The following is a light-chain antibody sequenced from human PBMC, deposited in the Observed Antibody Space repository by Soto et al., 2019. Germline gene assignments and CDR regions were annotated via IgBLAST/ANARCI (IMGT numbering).Light chain of an antibody. CDR3: QQYGSSGT. Sequence: EIVMTQSPATLSVSPGERATLSCRASESVSSKLVWYQKKPGQAPRLLIYGASTRATGIPDRFSGSGSGTDFTLTISRLEPEDFAVYYCQQYGSSGTFGQGTKWIS. CDR1: ESVSSK. V-gene: IGKV3-20*01. CDR2: GAS. J-gene: IGKJ1*01.